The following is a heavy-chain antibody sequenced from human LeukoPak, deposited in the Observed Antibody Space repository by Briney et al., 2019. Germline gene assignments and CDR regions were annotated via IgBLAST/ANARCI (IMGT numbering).Heavy chain of an antibody. CDR3: ASTDRGYSYGWDYYFDY. J-gene: IGHJ4*02. CDR1: GGTFSSYA. V-gene: IGHV1-69*13. CDR2: IIPIFGTA. D-gene: IGHD5-18*01. Sequence: SVKVSCKASGGTFSSYAISWVRQAPGQGPEWMGGIIPIFGTANYAQKFQGRVTITADESTSTAYMELSSLRSEDTAMYYCASTDRGYSYGWDYYFDYWGQGTLVTVSS.